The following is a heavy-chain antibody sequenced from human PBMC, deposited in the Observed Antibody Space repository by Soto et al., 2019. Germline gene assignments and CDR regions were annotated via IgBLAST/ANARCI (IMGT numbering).Heavy chain of an antibody. D-gene: IGHD1-1*01. CDR2: ISGVGGRT. CDR1: GFIFSDYS. J-gene: IGHJ4*02. V-gene: IGHV3-23*01. Sequence: EMQLLESGGDLVQPGGSLRLSCAVTGFIFSDYSMSWVRQAPGKGLEWVSGISGVGGRTYYADSVKGRFTISRDNSKNTLYLQMNSLRAEDTALYYCAKSLGDHWDEYYFHYWGQGTLVTVSS. CDR3: AKSLGDHWDEYYFHY.